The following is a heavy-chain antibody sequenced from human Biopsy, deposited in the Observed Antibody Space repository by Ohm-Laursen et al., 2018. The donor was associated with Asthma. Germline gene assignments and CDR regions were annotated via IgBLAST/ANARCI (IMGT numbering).Heavy chain of an antibody. D-gene: IGHD2-21*01. Sequence: SLRLSCSASGVSFSTYGMNWVRQAPGKGLEWVAVIGFDGLKKDYADSVKGRFTISRDNSRNTLYLQKNSLRADDTAVYYCARAGESDLVGGLDVWGQGTTVAVS. CDR1: GVSFSTYG. J-gene: IGHJ6*02. V-gene: IGHV3-30*03. CDR3: ARAGESDLVGGLDV. CDR2: IGFDGLKK.